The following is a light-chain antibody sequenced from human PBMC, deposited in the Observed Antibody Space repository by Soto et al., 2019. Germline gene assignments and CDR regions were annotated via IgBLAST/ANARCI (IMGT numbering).Light chain of an antibody. J-gene: IGKJ5*01. Sequence: DIQMTESPSSVSASVGDRVTITCRSSQGIRRLLVWYQQKPGKAPRLLIYDASSLQSGVPSRFSGSGSGTDFTLTISSLQPEDFATYYCLQVKSFPITFGQGTRLEIK. CDR2: DAS. CDR1: QGIRRL. CDR3: LQVKSFPIT. V-gene: IGKV1-12*01.